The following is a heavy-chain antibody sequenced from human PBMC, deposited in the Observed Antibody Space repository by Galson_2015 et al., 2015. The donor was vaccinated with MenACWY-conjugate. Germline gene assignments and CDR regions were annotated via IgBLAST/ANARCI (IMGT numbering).Heavy chain of an antibody. V-gene: IGHV2-5*02. D-gene: IGHD2-15*01. J-gene: IGHJ4*02. CDR2: IYWDDDK. CDR1: GFSLSTSGVG. CDR3: SRTGATPGDY. Sequence: PALVKPTQSLTLTCTFSGFSLSTSGVGVGWIRQPPGKALEWLALIYWDDDKRYSPSLRSRLTITKDTSKNHVVLTMTNMDPVDTATYYCSRTGATPGDYWGQGTLVTVSS.